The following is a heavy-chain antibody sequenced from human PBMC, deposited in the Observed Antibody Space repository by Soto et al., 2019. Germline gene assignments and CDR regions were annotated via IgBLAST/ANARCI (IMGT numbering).Heavy chain of an antibody. CDR2: INPSGGST. V-gene: IGHV1-46*01. D-gene: IGHD3-22*01. CDR1: GYTFTSYY. J-gene: IGHJ4*02. Sequence: QVQLVQSGAEVKKPGASVKVSCKASGYTFTSYYMHWVRQAPGQGLEWMGIINPSGGSTSYAQKFQGGVTMTRDTSTSTVYMELSSLRSEDTAVYYCARDRERGYYDSSGYYSYWGQGTLVTV. CDR3: ARDRERGYYDSSGYYSY.